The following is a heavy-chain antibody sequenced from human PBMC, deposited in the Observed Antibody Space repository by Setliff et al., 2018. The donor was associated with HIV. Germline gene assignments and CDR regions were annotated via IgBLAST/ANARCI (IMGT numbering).Heavy chain of an antibody. Sequence: ASVKVSCKASGYTFTSYFLHWVRQAPGQGLEWMGIINPNDGATTYAQNFEGRVTMTRDTSTNTVYMELRSLTSEDTAVFYCAREYHIEATYTRLANYFDSWGQGRWSPSPQ. J-gene: IGHJ4*02. D-gene: IGHD6-19*01. CDR2: INPNDGAT. CDR1: GYTFTSYF. V-gene: IGHV1-46*01. CDR3: AREYHIEATYTRLANYFDS.